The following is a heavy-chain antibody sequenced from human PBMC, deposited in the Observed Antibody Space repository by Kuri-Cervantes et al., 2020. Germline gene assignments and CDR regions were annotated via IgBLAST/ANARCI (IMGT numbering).Heavy chain of an antibody. CDR1: GFTFSSYA. J-gene: IGHJ4*02. V-gene: IGHV3-30*07. CDR2: ISYDGSNK. Sequence: GGSLRLSCAASGFTFSSYAMHWVRQAPGKGLEGVAVISYDGSNKYYADSVKGRFTISRDNSKNIVYLQMNSLRAEDTALYYCARVLGSSSWYHFDYWGQGTLVTVSS. D-gene: IGHD6-13*01. CDR3: ARVLGSSSWYHFDY.